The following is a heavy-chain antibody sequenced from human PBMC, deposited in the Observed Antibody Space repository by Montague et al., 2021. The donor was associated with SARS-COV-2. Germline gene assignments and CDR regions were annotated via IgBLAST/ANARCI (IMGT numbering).Heavy chain of an antibody. CDR1: GDSVFRHRAA. J-gene: IGHJ4*02. V-gene: IGHV6-1*01. Sequence: CAISGDSVFRHRAASNWHTQSLPSGFECLGRLYFGNKWYYDYEVSVKSRMTISPDTSKNQFSLQLSSVTPEDRAVYYCARDPRYSLSWSFGYWGQGTLVTVSS. D-gene: IGHD6-13*01. CDR2: LYFGNKWYY. CDR3: ARDPRYSLSWSFGY.